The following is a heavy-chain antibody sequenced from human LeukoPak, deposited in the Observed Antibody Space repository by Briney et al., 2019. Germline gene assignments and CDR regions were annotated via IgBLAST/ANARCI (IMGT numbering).Heavy chain of an antibody. J-gene: IGHJ4*02. D-gene: IGHD3-22*01. V-gene: IGHV4-34*01. CDR1: GGSFSGYY. CDR2: INHSGST. CDR3: ATYYDSSGYFGY. Sequence: SETLSLTCAVYGGSFSGYYWSWIRQPPGKGMEWNGEINHSGSTNYNPSLKSRVTISVDTSKNQFSLKLSSVTAADTAVYYCATYYDSSGYFGYWGQGTLVTVSS.